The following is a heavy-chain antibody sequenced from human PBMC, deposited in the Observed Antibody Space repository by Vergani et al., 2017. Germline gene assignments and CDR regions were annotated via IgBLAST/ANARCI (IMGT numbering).Heavy chain of an antibody. Sequence: QLQLQESGPGLVKPSATLSLTCSVSGASIRSSNYYWGLIRHPPGKGLEWIATIYHTGSTYYNPSLKSRVTISVDTSKNQFSLRLSSVTAADTAVYYCARERCYYDSSDYYFNWFDPGGQGTRVTVSS. J-gene: IGHJ5*02. CDR3: ARERCYYDSSDYYFNWFDP. D-gene: IGHD3-22*01. V-gene: IGHV4-39*07. CDR1: GASIRSSNYY. CDR2: IYHTGST.